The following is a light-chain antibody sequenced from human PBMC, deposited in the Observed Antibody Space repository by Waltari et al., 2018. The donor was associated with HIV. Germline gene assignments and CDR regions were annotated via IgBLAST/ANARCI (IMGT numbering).Light chain of an antibody. CDR1: RSDVGGYNY. V-gene: IGLV2-14*01. Sequence: QSALTQPASVSGSPGQSITLSCTGTRSDVGGYNYVSWYQQYPGKAPKLMIYEVSNRPSGVSNRFSGSKSVSTASLTISGLQAEDEADYYCNSYTKNNTWVFGGGTKLTVL. CDR2: EVS. CDR3: NSYTKNNTWV. J-gene: IGLJ3*02.